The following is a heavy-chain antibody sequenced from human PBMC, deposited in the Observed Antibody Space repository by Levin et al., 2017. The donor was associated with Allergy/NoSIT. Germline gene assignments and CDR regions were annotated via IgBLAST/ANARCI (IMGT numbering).Heavy chain of an antibody. Sequence: GGSLRLSCAASGFTFSSYAMSWVRQAPGKGLEWVSAISGSGGSTYYADSVKGRFTISRDNSKNTLYLQMNGLRAEDTAVYYCARLGGAYRSADYWGQGTLVTVSS. CDR2: ISGSGGST. J-gene: IGHJ4*02. CDR1: GFTFSSYA. D-gene: IGHD3-10*01. V-gene: IGHV3-23*01. CDR3: ARLGGAYRSADY.